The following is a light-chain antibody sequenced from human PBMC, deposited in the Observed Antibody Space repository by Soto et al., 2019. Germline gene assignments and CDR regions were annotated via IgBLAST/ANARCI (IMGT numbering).Light chain of an antibody. J-gene: IGKJ1*01. CDR3: QQSYSTPTT. V-gene: IGKV1-39*01. CDR2: AAS. Sequence: DIQMTQSPSSLSASVGDRVTITCRASQSISSYLNWYQQKPGKAPKLLIYAASSLQSGVQSRFSGSGYGTDFTLTISSLQPEDFATYYCQQSYSTPTTFGQGTKVEIK. CDR1: QSISSY.